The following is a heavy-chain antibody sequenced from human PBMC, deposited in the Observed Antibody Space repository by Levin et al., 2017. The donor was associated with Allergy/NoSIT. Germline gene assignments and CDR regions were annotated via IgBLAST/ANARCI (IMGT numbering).Heavy chain of an antibody. D-gene: IGHD1-26*01. V-gene: IGHV3-11*01. CDR1: GFTFSDYF. Sequence: GGSLRLSCAASGFTFSDYFMTWIRQAPGKGLEWLSYISSSTLTIYYADSVKGRFTISRDNAKNSLYLQMNSLRAEDTAVYYCARGGGLAWELPTYWGQGTLVNVSS. CDR2: ISSSTLTI. J-gene: IGHJ4*02. CDR3: ARGGGLAWELPTY.